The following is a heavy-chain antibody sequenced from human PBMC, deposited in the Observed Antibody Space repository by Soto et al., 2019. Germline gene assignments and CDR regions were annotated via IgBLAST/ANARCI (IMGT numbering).Heavy chain of an antibody. CDR3: AKDLRGVGYFDL. CDR2: MSGSGGST. J-gene: IGHJ2*01. V-gene: IGHV3-23*01. Sequence: EVQLLESGGGLVQPGWSLRLSCAASGLTFSSYAMSWVRQAPGKWLEWVSAMSGSGGSTYYADSVKGRFTISRDTSKNTLYLQMNSLRAEDTAVYYCAKDLRGVGYFDLWGRGTLVTVSS. CDR1: GLTFSSYA.